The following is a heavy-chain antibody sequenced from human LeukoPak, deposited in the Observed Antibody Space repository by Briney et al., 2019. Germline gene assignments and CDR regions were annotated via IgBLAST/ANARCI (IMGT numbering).Heavy chain of an antibody. CDR2: ISGSGGGT. V-gene: IGHV3-23*01. D-gene: IGHD6-19*01. CDR1: GFTFSSYA. CDR3: AKAVAGTRDY. J-gene: IGHJ4*02. Sequence: PGGSLRLSCAASGFTFSSYAMSWVRQAPGKGLEWVAAISGSGGGTYYADSVKGRFNIYRDNSKNPLYLQMNSLRAGDKAVYYCAKAVAGTRDYWGQGTLVTVSS.